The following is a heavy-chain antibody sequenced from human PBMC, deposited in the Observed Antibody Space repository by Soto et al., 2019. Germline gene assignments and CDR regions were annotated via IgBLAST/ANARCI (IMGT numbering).Heavy chain of an antibody. Sequence: GGSLRLSCAASGFTFSSYWMSWVRQAPGKGLEWVANIKQDGSEKYYADSVKGRFTISRDNSKNTLYLQMNSLRAEDTAVYYCAKDYFSSGYYYGFDYWGQGTLVTVS. CDR3: AKDYFSSGYYYGFDY. V-gene: IGHV3-7*03. D-gene: IGHD3-22*01. CDR1: GFTFSSYW. J-gene: IGHJ4*02. CDR2: IKQDGSEK.